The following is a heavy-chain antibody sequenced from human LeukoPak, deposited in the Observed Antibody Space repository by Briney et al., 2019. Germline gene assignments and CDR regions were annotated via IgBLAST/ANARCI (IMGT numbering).Heavy chain of an antibody. CDR2: INPNSGGT. J-gene: IGHJ3*02. D-gene: IGHD3-22*01. CDR1: GYTFTGYY. V-gene: IGHV1-2*02. Sequence: GASVKVSCKASGYTFTGYYMHWVRQAPGQGLEWMGWINPNSGGTNYAQKFQGRVTMTRDTSISTAYMELSRLRSDDTAVYYCARDLDWVDSSGRYDAFDIWGQGTMVTVSS. CDR3: ARDLDWVDSSGRYDAFDI.